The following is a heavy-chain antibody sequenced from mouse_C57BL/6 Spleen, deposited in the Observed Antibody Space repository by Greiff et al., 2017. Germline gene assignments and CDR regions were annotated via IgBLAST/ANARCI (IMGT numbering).Heavy chain of an antibody. CDR3: SRHECSHWEFSD. CDR1: GFTFSDYY. V-gene: IGHV5-12*01. CDR2: ISNGGGST. J-gene: IGHJ3*01. D-gene: IGHD1-1*01. Sequence: EVHLVESGGGLVQPGGSLKLSCAASGFTFSDYYMYWVRQTPEKRLEWVAYISNGGGSTYYPDTVKGRFTISRDNAKNTRYLQMSRLKSEDTAMYYCSRHECSHWEFSDRGQGTLVTVSA.